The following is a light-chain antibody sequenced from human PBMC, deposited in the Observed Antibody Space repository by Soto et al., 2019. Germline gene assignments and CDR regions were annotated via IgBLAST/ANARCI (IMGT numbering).Light chain of an antibody. Sequence: EIVLTQSPGTLSLSPGERATLSCRASQSVSSSYLAWYQQKPGQAPRLLIYGASSRATGIPDTFSGSGSGTDFTLPISRREPEDFVVYYCQQYGTSPWTFGQGTNIEIK. J-gene: IGKJ1*01. V-gene: IGKV3-20*01. CDR3: QQYGTSPWT. CDR1: QSVSSSY. CDR2: GAS.